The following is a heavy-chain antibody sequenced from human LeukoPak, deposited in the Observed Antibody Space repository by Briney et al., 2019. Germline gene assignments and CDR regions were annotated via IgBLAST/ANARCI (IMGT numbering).Heavy chain of an antibody. V-gene: IGHV4-59*12. CDR2: IYYSGST. Sequence: KPSETLSLTCTVSGGSISSYYWSWIRQPPGKGLEWIGYIYYSGSTNYNPSLKSRVTMSVDTSKNQFSLKLSSVTAADTAVYYCARDVGSGQLFDYWGQGTLVTVSS. J-gene: IGHJ4*02. D-gene: IGHD2-15*01. CDR1: GGSISSYY. CDR3: ARDVGSGQLFDY.